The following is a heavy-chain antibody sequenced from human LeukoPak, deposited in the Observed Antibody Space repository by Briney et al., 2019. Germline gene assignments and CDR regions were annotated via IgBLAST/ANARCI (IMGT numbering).Heavy chain of an antibody. D-gene: IGHD7-27*01. CDR2: IWQDGSEK. V-gene: IGHV3-7*04. Sequence: GGSLRLSCAASGFTFSSYWMSWVRQAPGKGLEWVANIWQDGSEKDYVDPVKGRFTISRDNAKNSLYLQMNSLRAEDTAVYYCTRANWDFDNWGQGTLVTVSS. CDR1: GFTFSSYW. J-gene: IGHJ4*02. CDR3: TRANWDFDN.